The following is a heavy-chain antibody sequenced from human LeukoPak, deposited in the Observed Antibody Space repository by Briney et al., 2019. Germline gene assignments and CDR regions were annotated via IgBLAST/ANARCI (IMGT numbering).Heavy chain of an antibody. D-gene: IGHD5-18*01. V-gene: IGHV3-74*01. J-gene: IGHJ4*02. Sequence: GGSLRLSCAASRFTFSSYWMHWVRQAPGKGLVWVSRINGDGGSTTYADSVKGRFTISRDNAKNTLYLQMNSLRAEDTAVYYCARDRATAMFDYWAQGTLVTVSS. CDR1: RFTFSSYW. CDR3: ARDRATAMFDY. CDR2: INGDGGST.